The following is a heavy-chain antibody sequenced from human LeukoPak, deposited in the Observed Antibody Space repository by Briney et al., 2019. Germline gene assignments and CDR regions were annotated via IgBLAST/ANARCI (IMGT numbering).Heavy chain of an antibody. J-gene: IGHJ4*02. CDR2: INHSGST. V-gene: IGHV4-34*01. CDR1: GGSVSGYY. Sequence: ASETLSLTCAVYGGSVSGYYWSWIRQPPGKGLEWIGEINHSGSTNYNPSLKSRVTISVDTSKNQFSLKLSSVTAADTAVYYCARRGTRLRYFDWLPNYWGQGTLVTVSS. CDR3: ARRGTRLRYFDWLPNY. D-gene: IGHD3-9*01.